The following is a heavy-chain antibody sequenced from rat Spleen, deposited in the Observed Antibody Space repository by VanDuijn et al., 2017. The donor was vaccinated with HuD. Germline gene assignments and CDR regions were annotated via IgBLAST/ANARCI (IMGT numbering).Heavy chain of an antibody. J-gene: IGHJ2*01. Sequence: EVQLVESGGGLVQPGRSMKLSCAASGFTFSDYYMAWVCQTPTKGMEWVAYITYTGGSTYYPASVKDRLTISRDNTKTILYLQMISLQTEDIATYYCARDTTVAPFDYWCQGVMVTVSS. CDR2: ITYTGGST. V-gene: IGHV5-20*01. D-gene: IGHD1-3*01. CDR1: GFTFSDYY. CDR3: ARDTTVAPFDY.